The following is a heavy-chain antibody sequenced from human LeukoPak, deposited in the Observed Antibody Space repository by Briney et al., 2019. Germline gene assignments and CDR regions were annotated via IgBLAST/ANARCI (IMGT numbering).Heavy chain of an antibody. D-gene: IGHD4-17*01. Sequence: GASVKVSCKASGYTFTGYYMHWVRQAPGQGLEWMGRIIPILGIANYAQKFQGRVTITADKSTSTAYMELSSLRSEDTAVYYCAREGYGDYVGWFDPWSQGTLVTVSS. CDR3: AREGYGDYVGWFDP. V-gene: IGHV1-69*04. CDR1: GYTFTGYY. CDR2: IIPILGIA. J-gene: IGHJ5*02.